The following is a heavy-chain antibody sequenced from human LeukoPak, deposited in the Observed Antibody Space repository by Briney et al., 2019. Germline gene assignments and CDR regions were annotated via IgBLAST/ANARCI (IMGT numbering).Heavy chain of an antibody. CDR2: IKQDGSEK. J-gene: IGHJ4*02. D-gene: IGHD5-12*01. CDR1: RFTFSSYW. V-gene: IGHV3-7*03. CDR3: ARARGGYDFDY. Sequence: GGSLRLSCAASRFTFSSYWMSWVRQAPGKGLEWVANIKQDGSEKYYVDSVKGRFTISRDNAKNSLYLQLNSLRAEDTAVYYCARARGGYDFDYWGQGTLVTVTS.